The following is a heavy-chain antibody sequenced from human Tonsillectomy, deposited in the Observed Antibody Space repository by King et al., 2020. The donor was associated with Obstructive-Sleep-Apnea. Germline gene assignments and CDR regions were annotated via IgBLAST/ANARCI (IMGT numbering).Heavy chain of an antibody. Sequence: VQLVESGGGLVQPGGSLRLSCAASGFSFGTYWMHWVRQVPGHGPVWVSQINSDGRTTAYADSVKGRFTISRDNAKITVYLQMNSLRAEDTAVYYCASPSAETVADPFDYWGQGTLVTVSS. V-gene: IGHV3-74*01. CDR3: ASPSAETVADPFDY. J-gene: IGHJ4*02. CDR2: INSDGRTT. CDR1: GFSFGTYW. D-gene: IGHD6-19*01.